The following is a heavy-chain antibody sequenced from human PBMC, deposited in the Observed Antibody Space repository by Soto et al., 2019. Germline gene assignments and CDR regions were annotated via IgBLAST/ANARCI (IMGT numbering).Heavy chain of an antibody. J-gene: IGHJ6*02. Sequence: EVQLVESGGGLVKPGGSLRLSCAASGFTFSNAWMSWVRQAPGKGLEWVGRIKSKTDGGTTDYAAPVKGRFTISRDDSKNTLYLQMNSLKTEDTAVYYCTTEDTMVRGVIPYYYYGMDVWGQGTTVTVSS. V-gene: IGHV3-15*01. CDR1: GFTFSNAW. D-gene: IGHD3-10*01. CDR2: IKSKTDGGTT. CDR3: TTEDTMVRGVIPYYYYGMDV.